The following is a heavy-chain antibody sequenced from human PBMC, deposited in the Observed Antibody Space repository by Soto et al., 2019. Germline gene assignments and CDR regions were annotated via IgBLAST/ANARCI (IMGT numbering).Heavy chain of an antibody. CDR1: GFTFTSSA. CDR3: AREGLIAAAGRSEVDYYYYMDV. J-gene: IGHJ6*03. V-gene: IGHV1-3*01. D-gene: IGHD6-13*01. Sequence: ASVKVSCKASGFTFTSSAVQWVRQARGQRLEWIGWINAGNGNTNYSQKFQDRVTITRDTSASTAYMELSSLRSEDTAVYYCAREGLIAAAGRSEVDYYYYMDVWGKGTTVTVSS. CDR2: INAGNGNT.